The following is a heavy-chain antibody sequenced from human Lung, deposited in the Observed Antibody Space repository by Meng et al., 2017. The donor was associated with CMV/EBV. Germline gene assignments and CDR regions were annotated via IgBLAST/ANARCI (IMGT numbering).Heavy chain of an antibody. J-gene: IGHJ4*02. CDR3: ARAGTGQIVINFDY. Sequence: SXTLSLXCTVSGGSISSYYWSWIRQPPGKGLEWIGYIYYSGSTNYNPSLKSRVTISVDTSKNQFSLKLSSVTAADTAVYYCARAGTGQIVINFDYCGQGKLVTGSS. CDR2: IYYSGST. V-gene: IGHV4-59*01. CDR1: GGSISSYY. D-gene: IGHD3-22*01.